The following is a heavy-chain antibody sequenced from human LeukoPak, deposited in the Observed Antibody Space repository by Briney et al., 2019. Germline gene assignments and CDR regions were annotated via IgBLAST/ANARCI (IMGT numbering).Heavy chain of an antibody. Sequence: SQTLSLTCTVSGGSISSGSYYWSWIRQPAGKGLEWIGRIYTSGSTNYNPSLKGRVTISVDTSKNQSSLKLSSVTAADTAVYYCARSLDYLYGMDVWGQGTTVTVSS. CDR1: GGSISSGSYY. CDR3: ARSLDYLYGMDV. V-gene: IGHV4-61*02. CDR2: IYTSGST. J-gene: IGHJ6*02. D-gene: IGHD3/OR15-3a*01.